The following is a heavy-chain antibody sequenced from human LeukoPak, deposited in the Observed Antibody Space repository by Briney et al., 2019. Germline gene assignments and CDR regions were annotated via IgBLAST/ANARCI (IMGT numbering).Heavy chain of an antibody. CDR3: ARGRPHGNDY. V-gene: IGHV3-74*01. CDR2: IASDGSST. CDR1: GFTFSSYW. D-gene: IGHD4-23*01. J-gene: IGHJ4*01. Sequence: GGSLRLSCAASGFTFSSYWMNWVRQAPGKGLVWVSRIASDGSSTTYADSVKGRFSISRDNAKNTLYLQMNSLRVEDTAAYYCARGRPHGNDYWGHGTLVTVSS.